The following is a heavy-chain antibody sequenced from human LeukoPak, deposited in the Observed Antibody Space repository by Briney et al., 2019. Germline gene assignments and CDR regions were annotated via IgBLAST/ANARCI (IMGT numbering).Heavy chain of an antibody. CDR1: GFTFSTYA. Sequence: GGSLRLSCAASGFTFSTYAMHWVRQAPGEGLEWVAVMSYDGSDKFYADSVRGRFTISRDNSKNTLYLQMNSLRAEDTALYYCAREYYDYVWGSLSRSYAFDIWGQGTMVTVSS. D-gene: IGHD3-16*01. CDR3: AREYYDYVWGSLSRSYAFDI. J-gene: IGHJ3*02. V-gene: IGHV3-30-3*01. CDR2: MSYDGSDK.